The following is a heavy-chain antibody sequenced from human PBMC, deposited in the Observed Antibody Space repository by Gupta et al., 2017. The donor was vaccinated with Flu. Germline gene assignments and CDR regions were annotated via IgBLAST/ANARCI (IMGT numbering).Heavy chain of an antibody. V-gene: IGHV1-2*04. Sequence: QVQLVQSGAEVKKPGASVKVSCKASGYTFTGYYMHWVRQAPGQGLEWMGWINPNSGGTNYAQKFQGWVTMTRDTSISTAYMELSRLRSDDTAVYYCARDQWELPPPGVAGAFDIWGQGTMVTVSS. CDR2: INPNSGGT. J-gene: IGHJ3*02. CDR3: ARDQWELPPPGVAGAFDI. D-gene: IGHD1-26*01. CDR1: GYTFTGYY.